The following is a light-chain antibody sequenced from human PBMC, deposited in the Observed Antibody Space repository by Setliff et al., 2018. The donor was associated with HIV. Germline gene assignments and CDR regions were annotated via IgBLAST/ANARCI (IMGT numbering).Light chain of an antibody. Sequence: QSVLTQPPSASGTPGQRVTISCTGTSSDVGSYNRVSWYQQPPGTAPKLMIYEVNNRPSGVPDRFSGSKSGNTASLTISGLQAEDEADYYCSSYTSISTYVFGTGTKVTVL. J-gene: IGLJ1*01. CDR2: EVN. CDR1: SSDVGSYNR. CDR3: SSYTSISTYV. V-gene: IGLV2-18*02.